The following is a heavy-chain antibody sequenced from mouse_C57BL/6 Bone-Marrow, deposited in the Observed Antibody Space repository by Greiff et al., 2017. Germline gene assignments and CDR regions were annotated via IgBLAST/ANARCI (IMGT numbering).Heavy chain of an antibody. J-gene: IGHJ3*01. CDR2: IDPETGGT. CDR3: TRHYYSNYDWFAY. Sequence: QVQLQQSGAELVRPGASVTLSCKASGYTFTDYEMHWVKQTPVHGLEWIGAIDPETGGTAYNQKFKGKAILTADKSSSTAYMELRILTSEDSAVYYCTRHYYSNYDWFAYWGQGTLVTVSA. V-gene: IGHV1-15*01. CDR1: GYTFTDYE. D-gene: IGHD2-5*01.